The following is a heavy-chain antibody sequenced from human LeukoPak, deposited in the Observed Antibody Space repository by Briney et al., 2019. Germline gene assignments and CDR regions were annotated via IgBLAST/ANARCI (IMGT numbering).Heavy chain of an antibody. J-gene: IGHJ4*02. V-gene: IGHV4-39*01. CDR2: IYYSGGA. CDR1: GGSISSSSYY. Sequence: SETLSLTCTVSGGSISSSSYYWGWIRQPPGKGLEWIGSIYYSGGAYYNPSLKSRVTTSVDTSKNQFSLKLSSVTAADTAVYYCARLLGKAQFDYWGQGTLVTVSS. D-gene: IGHD3-16*01. CDR3: ARLLGKAQFDY.